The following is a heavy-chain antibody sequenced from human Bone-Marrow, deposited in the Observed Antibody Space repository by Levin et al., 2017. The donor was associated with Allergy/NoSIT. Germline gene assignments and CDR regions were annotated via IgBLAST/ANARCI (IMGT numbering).Heavy chain of an antibody. V-gene: IGHV3-73*01. D-gene: IGHD6-19*01. J-gene: IGHJ6*03. CDR3: TREAGRGYGYYYYDYMDV. CDR2: IRSKANSYAT. CDR1: GFTFSGSA. Sequence: GESLKISCAASGFTFSGSAMHWVRQASGKGLEWVGRIRSKANSYATAYAASVKGRFTISRDDSKNTAYLQMNSLKTEDTAVYYCTREAGRGYGYYYYDYMDVWGKGTTVTVSS.